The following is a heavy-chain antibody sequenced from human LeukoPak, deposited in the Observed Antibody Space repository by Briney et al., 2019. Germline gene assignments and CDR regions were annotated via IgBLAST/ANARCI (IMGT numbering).Heavy chain of an antibody. D-gene: IGHD3-10*01. CDR2: INPNSGGT. Sequence: GASVKVSCKASGYTFTGYYMHWVRQAPGQGLEWMGRINPNSGGTNYAQKFQGRVTMTRDTSISTAYMELSRLRSDDTAVYYCARANSMVRGENWFDPWGQGTLVTVSS. J-gene: IGHJ5*02. CDR3: ARANSMVRGENWFDP. V-gene: IGHV1-2*06. CDR1: GYTFTGYY.